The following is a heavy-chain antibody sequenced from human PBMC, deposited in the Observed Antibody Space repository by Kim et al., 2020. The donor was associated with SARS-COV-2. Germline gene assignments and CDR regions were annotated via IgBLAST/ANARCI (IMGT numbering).Heavy chain of an antibody. CDR2: ISSSSTV. J-gene: IGHJ6*02. Sequence: GGSLRLSCTVSGFNFNSYSMNWVRQAPGKGLEWVLYISSSSTVYYAGSVRGRFTISRDNAKNSLFLQMNSLRDDDTAVYYCARCPLSMTMVRGMITTTLFDYYNMDAWGQGTTVTVSS. CDR3: ARCPLSMTMVRGMITTTLFDYYNMDA. CDR1: GFNFNSYS. V-gene: IGHV3-48*02. D-gene: IGHD3-10*01.